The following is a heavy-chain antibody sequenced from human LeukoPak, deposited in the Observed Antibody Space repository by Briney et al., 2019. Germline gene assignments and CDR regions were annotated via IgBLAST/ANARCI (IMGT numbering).Heavy chain of an antibody. CDR1: GFSFSSYA. V-gene: IGHV3-23*01. J-gene: IGHJ3*02. CDR2: ISGSGGST. CDR3: AKAWVQFSHDAFDI. D-gene: IGHD3-10*01. Sequence: GRSLRLSCAASGFSFSSYARRWVRQAPGKKLEWVSAISGSGGSTYYADSVKGRFTISRENSKNTLSLQMNSLRAEDTAVYYCAKAWVQFSHDAFDIWGQGTMVTVSS.